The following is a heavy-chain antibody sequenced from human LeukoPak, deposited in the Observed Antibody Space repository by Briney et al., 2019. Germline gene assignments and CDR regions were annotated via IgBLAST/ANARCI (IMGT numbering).Heavy chain of an antibody. CDR3: ARDRGLGSGDSHDAFDI. Sequence: GASVKVSCKASGYTFTGYYMHWVRQAPGQGLEWMGIINPSGGSTSYAQKFQGRVTMTRDMSTSTVYMELSSLRSEDTAVYYCARDRGLGSGDSHDAFDIWGQGTMVTVSS. CDR1: GYTFTGYY. J-gene: IGHJ3*02. V-gene: IGHV1-46*01. D-gene: IGHD6-25*01. CDR2: INPSGGST.